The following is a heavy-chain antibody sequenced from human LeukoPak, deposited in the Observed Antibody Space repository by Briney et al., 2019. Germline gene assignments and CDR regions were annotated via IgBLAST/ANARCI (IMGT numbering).Heavy chain of an antibody. J-gene: IGHJ6*03. CDR2: IYSGGST. Sequence: GRSLSLSCAASGFTVSSNYMSWVRQAPGKGLEWVSAIYSGGSTYYADSVKGRFTISRDNPKNTLYLQMNSLRAEDTGVYYCARAGLGYSYGYYMDVWGKGTTVTVSS. CDR3: ARAGLGYSYGYYMDV. V-gene: IGHV3-53*01. CDR1: GFTVSSNY. D-gene: IGHD5-18*01.